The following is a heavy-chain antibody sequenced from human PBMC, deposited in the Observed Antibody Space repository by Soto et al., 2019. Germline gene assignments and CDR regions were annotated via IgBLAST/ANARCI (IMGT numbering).Heavy chain of an antibody. Sequence: SETLSLTCAVYGGSFSGYYWSWIRQPPGKGLEWIGEINHSGSTNYNPSLKSRVTISVDTSKNQFSLKLSSVTAADTAVYYCATRGVPHYYFDYWGQGTLVTVSS. D-gene: IGHD3-10*01. CDR1: GGSFSGYY. J-gene: IGHJ4*02. CDR2: INHSGST. V-gene: IGHV4-34*01. CDR3: ATRGVPHYYFDY.